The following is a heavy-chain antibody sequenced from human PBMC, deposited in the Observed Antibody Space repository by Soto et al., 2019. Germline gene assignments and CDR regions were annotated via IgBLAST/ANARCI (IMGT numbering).Heavy chain of an antibody. Sequence: GGSLRLSCAASGFTFSSYAMGWVRQGPGKGLEWVAVVSIGGSTHYADSVRGRFTISRDNSKNTLSLQMNSLTAEDTAVYFCAKRRGAGGHFDYWGQGALVTSPQ. CDR2: VSIGGST. D-gene: IGHD2-15*01. CDR3: AKRRGAGGHFDY. CDR1: GFTFSSYA. V-gene: IGHV3-23*01. J-gene: IGHJ4*02.